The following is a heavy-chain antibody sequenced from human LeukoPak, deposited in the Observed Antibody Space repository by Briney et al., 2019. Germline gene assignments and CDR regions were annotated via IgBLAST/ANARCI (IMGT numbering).Heavy chain of an antibody. CDR2: ISAYNGNT. CDR1: GYTFTSYG. Sequence: ASVKVSCKASGYTFTSYGISWVRQAPGQGLEWMGWISAYNGNTNYAQKLQGRVTMTTDTSTSTVYMELSSLRSEDTAVYYCARATHYDSSGYYLGDYWGQGTLVTVSS. CDR3: ARATHYDSSGYYLGDY. J-gene: IGHJ4*02. V-gene: IGHV1-18*01. D-gene: IGHD3-22*01.